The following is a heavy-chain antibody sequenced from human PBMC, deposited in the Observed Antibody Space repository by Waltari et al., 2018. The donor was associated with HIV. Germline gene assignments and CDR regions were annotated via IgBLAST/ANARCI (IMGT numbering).Heavy chain of an antibody. CDR2: IYHSGST. V-gene: IGHV4-38-2*02. CDR3: ARKSELGAGY. J-gene: IGHJ4*02. CDR1: GYSISSGYY. Sequence: QVQLQESGPGLVKPSETLSLTCTVSGYSISSGYYWGWIRQPPGKGLEWIGSIYHSGSTYYNPSLKSRVTRSVDTSKNQFSLKLSSVTAADTAVYYCARKSELGAGYWGQGTLVTVSS. D-gene: IGHD7-27*01.